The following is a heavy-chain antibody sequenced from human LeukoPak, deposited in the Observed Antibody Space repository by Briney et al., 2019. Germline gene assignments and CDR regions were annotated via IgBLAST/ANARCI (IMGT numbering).Heavy chain of an antibody. Sequence: PSETLSLTCTVSGGSINTDHWSWIRQPPGRGLEWIAYISNSGSTNYHPFLKSRVSISADASKNQFSLKMSSVTAADTAVYYCARGAGWYEHWGQGTLVTVSS. J-gene: IGHJ5*02. CDR1: GGSINTDH. CDR3: ARGAGWYEH. V-gene: IGHV4-4*09. CDR2: ISNSGST. D-gene: IGHD6-13*01.